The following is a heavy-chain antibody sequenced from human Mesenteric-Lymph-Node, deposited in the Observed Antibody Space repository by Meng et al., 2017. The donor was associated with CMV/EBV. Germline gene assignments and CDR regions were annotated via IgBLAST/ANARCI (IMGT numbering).Heavy chain of an antibody. CDR1: GFTFSSYW. J-gene: IGHJ4*02. Sequence: GESLKISCAASGFTFSSYWMSWVRQAPGKGLEWMGWITPYNGDTKYEQEVQGRLTMTTDTSTNTVYMDLRSLRSDDTAVYFCATDGPTTLEPFKYWGQGTLVTVSS. CDR3: ATDGPTTLEPFKY. D-gene: IGHD2/OR15-2a*01. V-gene: IGHV1-18*01. CDR2: ITPYNGDT.